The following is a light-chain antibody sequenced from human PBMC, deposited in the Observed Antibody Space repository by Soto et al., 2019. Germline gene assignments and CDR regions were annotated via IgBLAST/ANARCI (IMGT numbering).Light chain of an antibody. V-gene: IGKV1-39*01. CDR3: QQSYSTPIT. Sequence: DIQMTQAPSFLSGSVGDRFTITCRASQSISFYLNWYQQKPGKAHKVLIYAASNLQSGVPSRLSGSGYGTDLTITISSLQTEDFETYYCQQSYSTPITFGQGTRLEIK. CDR2: AAS. CDR1: QSISFY. J-gene: IGKJ5*01.